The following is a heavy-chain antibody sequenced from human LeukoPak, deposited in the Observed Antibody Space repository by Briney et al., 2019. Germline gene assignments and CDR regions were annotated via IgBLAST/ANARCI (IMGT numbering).Heavy chain of an antibody. J-gene: IGHJ6*04. CDR3: GRVFPRVVVPGPMDV. Sequence: SGTLSLTCTVSGGSISHYCWHWVRQPPGKGLEWVGDIYYSGSNNYNPSLKSRVTISVDTSKNQFSLKRSSGNAADTAVYYCGRVFPRVVVPGPMDVWGKGTTVTVSS. V-gene: IGHV4-59*01. D-gene: IGHD2-2*01. CDR2: IYYSGSN. CDR1: GGSISHYC.